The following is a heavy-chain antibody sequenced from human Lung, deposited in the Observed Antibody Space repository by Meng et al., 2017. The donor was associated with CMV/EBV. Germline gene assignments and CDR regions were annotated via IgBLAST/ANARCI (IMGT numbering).Heavy chain of an antibody. Sequence: VRRVRSGAVVKRPGASVRVSCKASGYTFTHHGISWIRQAPGQGLEWMGWISCYNGDTNYAQKLQGRVTMTTDTSTNTAYMDLRGLRSDDTAVYYCARDPSNTSGRYAYFDYWGQGTLVTVSS. CDR1: GYTFTHHG. CDR2: ISCYNGDT. CDR3: ARDPSNTSGRYAYFDY. V-gene: IGHV1-18*01. D-gene: IGHD6-19*01. J-gene: IGHJ4*02.